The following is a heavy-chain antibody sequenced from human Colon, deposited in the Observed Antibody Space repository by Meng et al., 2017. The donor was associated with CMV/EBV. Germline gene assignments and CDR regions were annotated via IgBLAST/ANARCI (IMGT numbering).Heavy chain of an antibody. V-gene: IGHV4-59*01. CDR2: IYYSGST. J-gene: IGHJ4*02. D-gene: IGHD2-15*01. CDR1: GGSISGYY. CDR3: ARGDCSGGGCYYFDS. Sequence: GSLRLSCSVSGGSISGYYWSWIRQPPGKGLEWIGYIYYSGSTNYSPSLKSRVTISVDTSKNQFSLRLQSVTAADTAFYYCARGDCSGGGCYYFDSWGQGSLVTVSS.